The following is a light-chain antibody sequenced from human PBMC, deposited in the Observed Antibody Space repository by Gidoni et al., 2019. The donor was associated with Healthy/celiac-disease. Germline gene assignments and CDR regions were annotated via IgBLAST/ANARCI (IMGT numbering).Light chain of an antibody. Sequence: DIQMTQSPSSLSASVGDRVTITCRASHSISSYLNWYQQKPGKDPKLLIYAASSLQSGVPSRFSGSGSGTDFTITISSLQPEDFATDYCQQCYSTPWTLGQGTKVEIK. J-gene: IGKJ1*01. V-gene: IGKV1-39*01. CDR2: AAS. CDR3: QQCYSTPWT. CDR1: HSISSY.